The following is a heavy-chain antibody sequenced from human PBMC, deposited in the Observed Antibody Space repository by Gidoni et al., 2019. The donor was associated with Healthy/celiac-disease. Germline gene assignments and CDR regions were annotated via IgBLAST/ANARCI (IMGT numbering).Heavy chain of an antibody. CDR1: GYTFTGYY. D-gene: IGHD5-18*01. Sequence: QVQLVQSGAEVKKPGASVKVSCKASGYTFTGYYMHWVRQAPGQGLEWMGWINPNSGGTNYAQKFQGRVTMTRDTSISTAYMELSRLRSDDTAVYYCARPQYNYAFRTHGRDAFDIWGQGTMVTVSS. V-gene: IGHV1-2*02. CDR3: ARPQYNYAFRTHGRDAFDI. CDR2: INPNSGGT. J-gene: IGHJ3*02.